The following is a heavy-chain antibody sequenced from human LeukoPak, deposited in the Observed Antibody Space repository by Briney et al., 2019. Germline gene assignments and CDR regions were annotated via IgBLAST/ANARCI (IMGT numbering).Heavy chain of an antibody. CDR1: GFSFTNLA. V-gene: IGHV3-23*01. J-gene: IGHJ4*02. CDR3: AKGGYDFVEVAYFDF. D-gene: IGHD5-12*01. CDR2: FIASSVSP. Sequence: GGSLRLSCTASGFSFTNLAFSWVRQAPGKGLGCVPFFIASSVSPFYADSVKGRFTISRDNSKNTLYLQMNSLSVEDTAVYFCAKGGYDFVEVAYFDFWGQGALVTVSS.